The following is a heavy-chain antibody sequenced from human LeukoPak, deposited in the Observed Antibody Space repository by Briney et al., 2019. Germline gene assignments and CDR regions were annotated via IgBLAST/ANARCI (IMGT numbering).Heavy chain of an antibody. CDR1: GYTFTSYA. J-gene: IGHJ4*02. D-gene: IGHD6-6*01. CDR2: INAGNGNT. Sequence: GASVKVSCKASGYTFTSYAMHWVRPAPGQRREWMGWINAGNGNTKYSQEFRGRVTITRDTSASTAYMDLSSLRSEDMAVYYGARVEYSSSSVFDYWGQGTLVTVSS. CDR3: ARVEYSSSSVFDY. V-gene: IGHV1-3*03.